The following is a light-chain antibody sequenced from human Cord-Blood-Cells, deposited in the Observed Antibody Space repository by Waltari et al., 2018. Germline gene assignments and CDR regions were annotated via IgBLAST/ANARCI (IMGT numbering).Light chain of an antibody. Sequence: QSALTQPASVSGSPGQSITISCTGTSSDVGSYNLVSWYQQHPGKAPKLMIYEGSKRSSGVCSRLSGSKSGTTASLRSPRRQAHDEADYFCRSSGGSSTWVLRGGTRLPVL. CDR2: EGS. CDR3: RSSGGSSTWV. J-gene: IGLJ3*02. CDR1: SSDVGSYNL. V-gene: IGLV2-23*01.